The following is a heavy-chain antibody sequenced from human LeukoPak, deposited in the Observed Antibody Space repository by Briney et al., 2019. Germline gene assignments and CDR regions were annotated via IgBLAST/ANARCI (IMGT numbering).Heavy chain of an antibody. CDR3: ARDKIVGPTTLDY. CDR1: GFTFSGYW. V-gene: IGHV3-7*01. D-gene: IGHD1-26*01. CDR2: IKQDGYEK. Sequence: GGSLRLSCAASGFTFSGYWMSWVRQTPEKGLEWVANIKQDGYEKYYVDSVKGRFTISRDNAKNSVYLQMNSLRADDTAIYYCARDKIVGPTTLDYWGQGTLVTVSS. J-gene: IGHJ4*02.